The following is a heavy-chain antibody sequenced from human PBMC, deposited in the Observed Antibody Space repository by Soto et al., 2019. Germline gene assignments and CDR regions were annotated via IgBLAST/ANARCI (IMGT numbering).Heavy chain of an antibody. CDR1: GVTFSSYA. CDR2: ISFGGGDAT. V-gene: IGHV3-23*01. D-gene: IGHD6-6*01. J-gene: IGHJ6*03. Sequence: PGGSLRLSCAASGVTFSSYAMSWVRQAPGKGLEWVSAISFGGGDATYHADSVKGRFTISRDNSKNTLYLQMNSLRAEDTAVYYCARGRIAAPYYYYYMDVWGKGTTVTVSS. CDR3: ARGRIAAPYYYYYMDV.